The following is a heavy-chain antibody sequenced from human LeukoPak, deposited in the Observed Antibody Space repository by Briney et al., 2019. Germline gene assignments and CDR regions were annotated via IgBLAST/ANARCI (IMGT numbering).Heavy chain of an antibody. CDR1: GGFPSGDY. CDR3: ARRPRYSSGWYYFDS. D-gene: IGHD6-19*01. CDR2: INHSGST. Sequence: PSETLSLTCAVYGGFPSGDYWNWIRPPPGNGLEWIGEINHSGSTNSNPSLKSGVTISVDRSKNQFSLKLSSVTAADTAVYYCARRPRYSSGWYYFDSWGQGTLVTVSS. V-gene: IGHV4-34*01. J-gene: IGHJ4*02.